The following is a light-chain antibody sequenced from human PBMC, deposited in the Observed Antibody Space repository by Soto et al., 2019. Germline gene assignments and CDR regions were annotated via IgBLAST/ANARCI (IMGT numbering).Light chain of an antibody. V-gene: IGLV1-44*01. CDR3: AAWDDSLNGYYV. J-gene: IGLJ1*01. Sequence: QSVLTQRPSASGTPGQRVTISGSGSSSNIGSNTVNWYQQLPGTAPKLLIYSNNQRPSGVPDRFSGSKSGTSASLAISGLQSEDEADYYCAAWDDSLNGYYVFGTGTKVTVL. CDR1: SSNIGSNT. CDR2: SNN.